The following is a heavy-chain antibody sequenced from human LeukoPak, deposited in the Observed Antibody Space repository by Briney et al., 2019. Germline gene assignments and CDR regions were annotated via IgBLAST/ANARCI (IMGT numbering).Heavy chain of an antibody. Sequence: GESLRLSCAASGFTFTTYWMSWVRQAPGKVLEWVANIKQDGTEKYYVDSVKGRFTISRDNAKNSLYLQMNSLRVEDTAVYYCARRAGAYSHPYDYWGQGTLVTVSS. J-gene: IGHJ4*02. D-gene: IGHD4/OR15-4a*01. CDR2: IKQDGTEK. CDR1: GFTFTTYW. V-gene: IGHV3-7*01. CDR3: ARRAGAYSHPYDY.